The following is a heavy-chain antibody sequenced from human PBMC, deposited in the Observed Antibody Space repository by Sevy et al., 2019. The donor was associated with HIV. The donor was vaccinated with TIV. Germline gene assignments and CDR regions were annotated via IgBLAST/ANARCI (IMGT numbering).Heavy chain of an antibody. CDR3: ARRYLPSAPPALDY. J-gene: IGHJ4*02. CDR1: GFTFNNYV. CDR2: ISHGGGTT. V-gene: IGHV3-23*01. Sequence: GGSLRLSCAASGFTFNNYVMNWVRQAPGKGLEWVSVISHGGGTTYYADSVKGRFTISRDDSKDTVYLEMNSLRAEETALYYCARRYLPSAPPALDYWGQGTLVTVSS. D-gene: IGHD2-2*01.